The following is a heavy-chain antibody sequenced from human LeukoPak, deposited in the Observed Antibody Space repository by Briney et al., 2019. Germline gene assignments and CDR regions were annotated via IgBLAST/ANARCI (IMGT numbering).Heavy chain of an antibody. V-gene: IGHV3-66*01. Sequence: GGSLRLSCAASGFTVSSNYMSWVRQAPGKGLEWVSVIYSGGSTYYADSVKGRFTISRDNSKNTLYLQMNSLRAEDTAVYYCAKDYYDSSGYYYPGDYWGQGTLVTVSS. D-gene: IGHD3-22*01. CDR2: IYSGGST. CDR1: GFTVSSNY. CDR3: AKDYYDSSGYYYPGDY. J-gene: IGHJ4*02.